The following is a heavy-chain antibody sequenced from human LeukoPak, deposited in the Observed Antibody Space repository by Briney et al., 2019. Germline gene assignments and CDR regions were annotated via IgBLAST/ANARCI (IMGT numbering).Heavy chain of an antibody. CDR2: INPTGVRT. CDR1: TINFSDYG. CDR3: ARAQPHAASWFDP. J-gene: IGHJ5*02. Sequence: PGGSLRLSCAASTINFSDYGMDWARQAPGRGLEWVSTINPTGVRTYYADSVRGRFTISRDNSKNTVFLQINSLRVEDTAIYYCARAQPHAASWFDPWGQGTLVTVSS. D-gene: IGHD2-2*01. V-gene: IGHV3-23*01.